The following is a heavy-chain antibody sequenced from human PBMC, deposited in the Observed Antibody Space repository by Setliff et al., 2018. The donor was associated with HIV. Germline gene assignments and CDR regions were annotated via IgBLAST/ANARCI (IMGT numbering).Heavy chain of an antibody. CDR3: ARAYNVYDYRSDSSGYDY. CDR1: GFTFSSYE. V-gene: IGHV3-53*01. D-gene: IGHD3-22*01. CDR2: IYSGGKT. J-gene: IGHJ4*02. Sequence: PGGSLRLSCAASGFTFSSYEMSWVRQAPGKGLELVSVIYSGGKTFYADSVKGRFTISRDNSQNTLFLQMNSLKAEDTAVYYCARAYNVYDYRSDSSGYDYWGQGTLVTVSS.